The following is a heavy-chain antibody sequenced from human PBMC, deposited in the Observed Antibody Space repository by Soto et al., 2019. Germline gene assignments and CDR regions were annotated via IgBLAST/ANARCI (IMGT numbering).Heavy chain of an antibody. V-gene: IGHV1-69*12. Sequence: QVQLEQSGAEVKKPGSSVKVSCKASGGTFRTAAISWVRQAPGQGLEWMGGIMPVFRTPDYAQKCQGRVTITADESTNTAYMELSGLRSDGTAVYYCARDNDRPQLGGNYYYILDVWGQGTTITVSS. CDR1: GGTFRTAA. CDR3: ARDNDRPQLGGNYYYILDV. D-gene: IGHD2-8*01. CDR2: IMPVFRTP. J-gene: IGHJ6*02.